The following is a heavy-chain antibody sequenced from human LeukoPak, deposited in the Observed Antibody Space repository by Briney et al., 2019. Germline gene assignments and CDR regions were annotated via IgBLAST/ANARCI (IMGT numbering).Heavy chain of an antibody. D-gene: IGHD5-18*01. CDR1: GGSISSGSYY. CDR3: ARESYGYVSWFDP. CDR2: IYTSGST. J-gene: IGHJ5*02. V-gene: IGHV4-61*02. Sequence: SETLPLTCTVSGGSISSGSYYWSWIRQPAGKGLEWIGRIYTSGSTNYNPSLKSRVTISVDTSKNQFSLKLSSVTAADTAVYYCARESYGYVSWFDPWGQGTLVTVSS.